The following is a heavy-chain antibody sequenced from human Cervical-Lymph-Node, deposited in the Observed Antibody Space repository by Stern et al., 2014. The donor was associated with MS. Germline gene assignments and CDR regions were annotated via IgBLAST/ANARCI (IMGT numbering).Heavy chain of an antibody. CDR3: ATTRWDLLTWNWFDP. CDR2: IHDSGST. J-gene: IGHJ5*02. V-gene: IGHV4-61*02. D-gene: IGHD1-26*01. CDR1: GGSISSSGYY. Sequence: VQLVESGPGLVKPSQTLSLTCTVSGGSISSSGYYWSWIRQPADKGLEWIGRIHDSGSTYYNPSLKSRVTISMDTAKNQFSLKLTSVTAADTAVYYCATTRWDLLTWNWFDPWGQGTLVTVSS.